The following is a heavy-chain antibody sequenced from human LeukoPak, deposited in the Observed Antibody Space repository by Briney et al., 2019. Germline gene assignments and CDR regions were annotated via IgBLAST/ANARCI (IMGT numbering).Heavy chain of an antibody. D-gene: IGHD1-26*01. Sequence: SETLSLTRAVYGGSFSGYYWSWIRQPPGKGLEWIGEINHSGSTNYNPSLKSRVTISVDTSKNQFSLKLSSVTAADTAVYYCARSAVRSPTDYWGQGTLVTVSS. V-gene: IGHV4-34*01. CDR1: GGSFSGYY. CDR3: ARSAVRSPTDY. J-gene: IGHJ4*02. CDR2: INHSGST.